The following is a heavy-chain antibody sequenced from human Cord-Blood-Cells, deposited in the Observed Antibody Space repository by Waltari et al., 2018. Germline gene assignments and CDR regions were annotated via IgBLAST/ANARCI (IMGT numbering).Heavy chain of an antibody. J-gene: IGHJ4*02. CDR2: IYTSGST. CDR1: GGSISSYY. CDR3: ARERLHTVTSQIDY. V-gene: IGHV4-4*07. Sequence: QVQLQESGPGLVKPSETLSLTCTVSGGSISSYYWSWIRQPAGKGLEWTGRIYTSGSTNYNPALKSRGTMSVDTSKNQFSLKLSSVTAADTAVYYCARERLHTVTSQIDYWGQGTLVTVSS. D-gene: IGHD4-17*01.